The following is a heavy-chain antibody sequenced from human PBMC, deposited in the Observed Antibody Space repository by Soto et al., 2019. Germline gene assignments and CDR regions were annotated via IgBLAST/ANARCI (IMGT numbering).Heavy chain of an antibody. D-gene: IGHD3-22*01. CDR1: GYTFTRYI. V-gene: IGHV1-18*04. J-gene: IGHJ6*02. Sequence: SVKVLFKASGYTFTRYIISWVRQAPGQGPEGLGWFSAYNGNTNYAQHLQRRVTMTTDTSTSTAYMEMRSVSSYDTAVYYCARDGYYDSSGYYGTSYYGMDVWGQGTTVTVSS. CDR2: FSAYNGNT. CDR3: ARDGYYDSSGYYGTSYYGMDV.